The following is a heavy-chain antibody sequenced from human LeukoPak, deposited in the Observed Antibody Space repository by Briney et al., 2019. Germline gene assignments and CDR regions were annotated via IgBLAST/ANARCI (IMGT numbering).Heavy chain of an antibody. V-gene: IGHV3-74*01. J-gene: IGHJ4*02. CDR1: GFTFSSYW. Sequence: PGGSLRLSCAASGFTFSSYWMHWVRQAPGKGLVWVSRINSDGINTSYADSVKGRFTISRDNAKNTLYLQMNSLRAEDTAVYYCAKDKGYSSGWSDYWGQGTLVTVSS. D-gene: IGHD6-19*01. CDR3: AKDKGYSSGWSDY. CDR2: INSDGINT.